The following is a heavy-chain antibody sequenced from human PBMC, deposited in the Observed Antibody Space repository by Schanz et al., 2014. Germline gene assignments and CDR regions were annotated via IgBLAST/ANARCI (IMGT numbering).Heavy chain of an antibody. CDR2: ISASGGDT. D-gene: IGHD6-25*01. Sequence: EVQLVESGGGLVQPGGSLRLSCAASGFTFSSNSMNWVRQAPGKGLEWLSVISASGGDTYYADSVKGRFTISRDNSKNTLYRQMNSLRAEDTAVYYCAKGRYSSGWRGDYFDEWGQGTLVTVAS. CDR1: GFTFSSNS. CDR3: AKGRYSSGWRGDYFDE. J-gene: IGHJ4*02. V-gene: IGHV3-23*04.